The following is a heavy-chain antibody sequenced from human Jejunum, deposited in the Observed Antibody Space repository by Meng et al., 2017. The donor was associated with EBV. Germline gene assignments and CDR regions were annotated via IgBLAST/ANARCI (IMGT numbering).Heavy chain of an antibody. V-gene: IGHV1-8*01. D-gene: IGHD2-8*01. CDR1: GYTFTSFD. Sequence: QVQLVQSGAEGKTPGASVKVSCKTSGYTFTSFDINWVRQAPGQGIEWKGCMNPNSGYTVYAQKFQGRVAMTRDTAMSTVFMELTSLRSEDTAVYYCARAMVFFDYWGQGTLVTVYS. CDR2: MNPNSGYT. CDR3: ARAMVFFDY. J-gene: IGHJ4*02.